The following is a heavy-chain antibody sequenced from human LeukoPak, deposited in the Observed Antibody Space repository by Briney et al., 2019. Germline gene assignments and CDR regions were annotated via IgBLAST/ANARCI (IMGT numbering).Heavy chain of an antibody. Sequence: ASVTVSCKASGYTFTGYYMHWVRQAPGQGLEWMGWINPNSGGTNYAQKFQGRVTMTRDTSISTAYMELSRLRSDDTAVYYCARVNGDHYGMDVWGQGTMVTVSS. CDR3: ARVNGDHYGMDV. V-gene: IGHV1-2*02. D-gene: IGHD2-21*02. CDR2: INPNSGGT. CDR1: GYTFTGYY. J-gene: IGHJ6*02.